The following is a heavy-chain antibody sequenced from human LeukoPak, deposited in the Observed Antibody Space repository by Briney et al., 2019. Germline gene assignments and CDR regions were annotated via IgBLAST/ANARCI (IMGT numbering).Heavy chain of an antibody. V-gene: IGHV3-53*01. J-gene: IGHJ4*02. Sequence: GGSLRLSCAASGFTVSSSYMNWVRQAPGKGLEWVSVTYTGGNSYYADSVKGRFIISRDNAKNSLYLQMNSLRAEDTAVYYCARDGTFDYWGQGTLVTVSS. CDR2: TYTGGNS. CDR3: ARDGTFDY. CDR1: GFTVSSSY. D-gene: IGHD1-26*01.